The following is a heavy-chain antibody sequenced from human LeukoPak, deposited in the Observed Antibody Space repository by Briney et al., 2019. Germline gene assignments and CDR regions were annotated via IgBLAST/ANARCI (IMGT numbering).Heavy chain of an antibody. Sequence: PGRSLRLSCAASGFTFSSRGMHWVRQAPGKGLEWVAVIWYDGSNEYYADSVKGRFTISRDNSKNTLYLEMSSLRAEDTAVYYCTSFEYWGQGTLVTVSS. CDR2: IWYDGSNE. J-gene: IGHJ4*02. CDR1: GFTFSSRG. V-gene: IGHV3-33*08. CDR3: TSFEY.